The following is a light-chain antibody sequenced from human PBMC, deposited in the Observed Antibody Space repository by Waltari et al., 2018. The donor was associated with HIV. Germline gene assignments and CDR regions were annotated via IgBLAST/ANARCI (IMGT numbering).Light chain of an antibody. J-gene: IGLJ2*01. Sequence: QSALTQPASVSGSPGQSITISCTGTSSDVGGYNYVSWYQPHPGKAPKLMIYEVSNRPSGVSNRFSCSKSGNTASLTISGLQAEDEADYYCSSYTSSSTQVFGGGTKLTVL. CDR3: SSYTSSSTQV. CDR2: EVS. V-gene: IGLV2-14*01. CDR1: SSDVGGYNY.